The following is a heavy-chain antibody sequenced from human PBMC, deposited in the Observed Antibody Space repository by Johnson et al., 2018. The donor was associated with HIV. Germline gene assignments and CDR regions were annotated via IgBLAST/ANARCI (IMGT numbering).Heavy chain of an antibody. CDR2: ISSNGGIT. CDR1: GFSFSSYG. J-gene: IGHJ3*02. Sequence: VQLVESGGGLVQPGGSLRLSCAASGFSFSSYGIHWVRQAPGKGLEYFSSISSNGGITYYANSVKGRFTISRDNSKNTLFLQLGSLRAEDMAVYYCARVGDGNNKNAFDIWGQGTMVTVSS. V-gene: IGHV3-64*01. CDR3: ARVGDGNNKNAFDI. D-gene: IGHD5-24*01.